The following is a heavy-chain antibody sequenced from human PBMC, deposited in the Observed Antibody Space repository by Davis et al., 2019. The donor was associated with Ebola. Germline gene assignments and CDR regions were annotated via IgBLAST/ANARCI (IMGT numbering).Heavy chain of an antibody. J-gene: IGHJ6*03. D-gene: IGHD2-2*01. CDR1: GGSISSGGYY. Sequence: PSETLSLTCTVSGGSISSGGYYWSWIRQHPGKGLEWIGYIYYSGSTYHNPSLKSRVTISVDTSKNQFSLKLSSVTAADTAVYYCASLPGARRDIVVVPAAIDYMDVWGKGTTVTVSS. V-gene: IGHV4-31*03. CDR2: IYYSGST. CDR3: ASLPGARRDIVVVPAAIDYMDV.